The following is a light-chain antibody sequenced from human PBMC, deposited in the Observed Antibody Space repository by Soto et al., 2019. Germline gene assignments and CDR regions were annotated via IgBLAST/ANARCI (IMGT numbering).Light chain of an antibody. Sequence: QSALTQPASMSGSPGQSITISCSGSSSDVGGYNYVSWYQQHPGKAPKLMIYEVSYRPSGISKRFSGSKSGNTASLTISGLQAEDEADYYCISYTTATSWVFGGGTKVTVL. J-gene: IGLJ3*02. CDR3: ISYTTATSWV. CDR2: EVS. V-gene: IGLV2-14*01. CDR1: SSDVGGYNY.